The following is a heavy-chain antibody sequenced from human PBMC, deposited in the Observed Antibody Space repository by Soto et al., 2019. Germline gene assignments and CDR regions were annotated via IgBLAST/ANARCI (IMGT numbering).Heavy chain of an antibody. CDR2: IIPTFGTG. CDR3: ASFDGTLVRGGRSSPYEMDV. CDR1: GGTFNHYA. Sequence: QVLLVQSGPEVKKPGSSVKVACKASGGTFNHYALTWLRQATGKGLEWMGGIIPTFGTGKPRQQFQGRVTITADASTTTAYMELNSLRSEDTAIYYCASFDGTLVRGGRSSPYEMDVWGQGTTVIVSS. D-gene: IGHD3-10*01. J-gene: IGHJ6*02. V-gene: IGHV1-69*01.